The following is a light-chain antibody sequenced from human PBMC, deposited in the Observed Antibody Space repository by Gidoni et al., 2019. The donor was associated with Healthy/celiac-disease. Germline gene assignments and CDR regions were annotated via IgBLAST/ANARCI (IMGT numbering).Light chain of an antibody. CDR2: DAS. Sequence: EIVLRQSPATLSLSPGERATLSCRASQSISTFLAWYQQKPGQAPRLLIHDASYRATGIPVRFSGSGSGTDFTLTISSREPEDFAVYYCQHRSNWPFGGGTKVEIK. CDR3: QHRSNWP. V-gene: IGKV3-11*01. J-gene: IGKJ4*01. CDR1: QSISTF.